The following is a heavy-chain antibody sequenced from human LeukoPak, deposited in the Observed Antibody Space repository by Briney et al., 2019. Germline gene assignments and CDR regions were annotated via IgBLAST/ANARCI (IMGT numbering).Heavy chain of an antibody. CDR3: AHLSGGYFDY. V-gene: IGHV3-74*01. J-gene: IGHJ4*02. CDR2: INTDGSST. Sequence: GGSLRLSCAASGFTFSSCWMHWVRQAPGKGLVWVSRINTDGSSTSYADSVKGRFTISRDNSKNTLYLQMNSLRAEDTAVYYCAHLSGGYFDYWGQGTLVTVSS. CDR1: GFTFSSCW. D-gene: IGHD3-22*01.